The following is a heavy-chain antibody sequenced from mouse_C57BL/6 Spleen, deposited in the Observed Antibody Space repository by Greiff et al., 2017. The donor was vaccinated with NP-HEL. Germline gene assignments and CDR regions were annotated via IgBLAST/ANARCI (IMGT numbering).Heavy chain of an antibody. CDR2: IYPGDGDT. J-gene: IGHJ4*01. CDR3: ARRDRDGYLYYYAMDY. CDR1: GYAFSSSW. V-gene: IGHV1-82*01. Sequence: QVQLQQSGPELVKPGASVKISCKASGYAFSSSWMNWVKQRPGKGLEWIGRIYPGDGDTNYNGKFKGKATLTADKSSSTAYMQLSSLTSEDSAVYFCARRDRDGYLYYYAMDYWGQGTSVTVSS. D-gene: IGHD2-3*01.